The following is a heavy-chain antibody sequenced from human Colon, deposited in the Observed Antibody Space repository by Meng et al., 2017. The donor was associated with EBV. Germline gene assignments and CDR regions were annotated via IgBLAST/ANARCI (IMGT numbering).Heavy chain of an antibody. CDR1: CGSMSSCNYD. Sequence: QVQPHEPVPGLANPSQPLSVTFTVSCGSMSSCNYDWSWTRQPPGKGLVWIGYIHHSGSAYYYPSLQSRVSISVDTSKNQFSLNLNSMTAADTAVYYCASFDHIPRRNYLDYWGQGTLVTVSS. CDR3: ASFDHIPRRNYLDY. J-gene: IGHJ4*02. CDR2: IHHSGSA. D-gene: IGHD2-21*01. V-gene: IGHV4-30-4*01.